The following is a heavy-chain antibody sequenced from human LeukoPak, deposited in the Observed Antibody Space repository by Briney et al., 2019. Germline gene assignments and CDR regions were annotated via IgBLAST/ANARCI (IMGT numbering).Heavy chain of an antibody. J-gene: IGHJ4*02. D-gene: IGHD2-8*02. Sequence: ASVKVSCKASGYTFSSYYIHWVRQAPGQGLQWMGVINPSGSNSRYAEEFQGRVTMTRDTSTNTVNMELSSLRSNDTAVYYCSSPKSPYEGTGPHNWGQGTQATVSS. CDR3: SSPKSPYEGTGPHN. CDR1: GYTFSSYY. V-gene: IGHV1-46*01. CDR2: INPSGSNS.